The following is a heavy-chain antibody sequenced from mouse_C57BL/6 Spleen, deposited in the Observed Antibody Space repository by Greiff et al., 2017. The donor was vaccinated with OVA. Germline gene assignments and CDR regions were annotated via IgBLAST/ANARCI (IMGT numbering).Heavy chain of an antibody. CDR2: IDPETGGT. V-gene: IGHV1-15*01. D-gene: IGHD2-3*01. CDR3: TRRWLLPYFDY. CDR1: GYTFTDYE. Sequence: QVQLKESGAELVRPGASVTLSCKASGYTFTDYEMHWVKQTPVHGLEWIGAIDPETGGTAYNQKVKGKAILTADKSSSTAYMELRGLTSEDSAVYYCTRRWLLPYFDYWGQGTTLTVSS. J-gene: IGHJ2*01.